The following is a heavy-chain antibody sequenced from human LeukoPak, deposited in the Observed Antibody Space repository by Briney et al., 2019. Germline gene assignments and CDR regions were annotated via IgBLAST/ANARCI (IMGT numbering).Heavy chain of an antibody. CDR3: ARDLGGYCSSTSCHSLDY. V-gene: IGHV3-53*01. CDR1: GFTVSSNY. D-gene: IGHD2-2*01. CDR2: IYSGGST. Sequence: GGSLRLSCAASGFTVSSNYMSWVRQAPGKGLEWVSVIYSGGSTYYADSVKGRFTISRDNSKNTLYLQMNSLRAEDTAVYYCARDLGGYCSSTSCHSLDYWGQGTLVTVSS. J-gene: IGHJ4*02.